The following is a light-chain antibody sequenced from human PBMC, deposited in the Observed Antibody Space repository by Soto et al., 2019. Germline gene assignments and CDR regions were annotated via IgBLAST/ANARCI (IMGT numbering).Light chain of an antibody. CDR2: EVS. CDR1: STDVGGYNY. Sequence: QSALTQPPSASGSPGQSVTISCTGTSTDVGGYNYVSWYQQHPVKAPKLMVFEVSRRPSGVPDRFSASKFGNPASLTVSGLQAQDEADYYCASYCGNNTLLFGGGTKLTVL. J-gene: IGLJ2*01. CDR3: ASYCGNNTLL. V-gene: IGLV2-8*01.